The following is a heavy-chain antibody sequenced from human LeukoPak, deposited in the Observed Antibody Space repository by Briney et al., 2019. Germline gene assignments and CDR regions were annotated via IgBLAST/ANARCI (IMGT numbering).Heavy chain of an antibody. D-gene: IGHD5-18*01. CDR3: ASTRGHSYGWGAFDI. CDR2: IYSTGST. J-gene: IGHJ3*02. V-gene: IGHV4-4*09. Sequence: SETLSLTCTVSGGPISTYYWSWFRQPPGEGLEWLGYIYSTGSTDYNASLRSRVTISVDTSKTQFSLKLTSVTAADTAVYYCASTRGHSYGWGAFDIWGQGTMVTVSS. CDR1: GGPISTYY.